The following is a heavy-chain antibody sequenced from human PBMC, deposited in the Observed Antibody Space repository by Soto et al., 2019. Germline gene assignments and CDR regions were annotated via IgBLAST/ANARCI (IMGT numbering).Heavy chain of an antibody. J-gene: IGHJ6*04. V-gene: IGHV1-8*01. CDR1: GNTFPTYD. Sequence: QVQLVQSGAEVKKPGASVKVSCKASGNTFPTYDINWVRQATGQGLEWMGWMNINSGKTAYARKFQVIFTMTRNSSISTVYMELSSLRSDDTAVYYCSTGYAMDVWGEGTTVIVSS. CDR3: STGYAMDV. CDR2: MNINSGKT.